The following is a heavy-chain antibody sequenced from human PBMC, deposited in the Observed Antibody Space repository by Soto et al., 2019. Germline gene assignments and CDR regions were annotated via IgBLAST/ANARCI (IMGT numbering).Heavy chain of an antibody. CDR2: INTDGSST. D-gene: IGHD6-13*01. V-gene: IGHV3-74*01. Sequence: GGSLILSCAASGFTFSSYWMHWVRQAPGKGLVWVSRINTDGSSTNYADSVKGRFTISRDNAKNTLYLQMNSLRAEDTAVYYCATGGTAAGTWYFEYWGQGSLVTVSS. CDR3: ATGGTAAGTWYFEY. CDR1: GFTFSSYW. J-gene: IGHJ4*02.